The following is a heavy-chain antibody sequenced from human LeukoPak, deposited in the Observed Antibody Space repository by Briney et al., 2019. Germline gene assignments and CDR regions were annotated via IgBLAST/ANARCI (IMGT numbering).Heavy chain of an antibody. Sequence: SQTLSLTCTLSTGSITIYYSSWIRQPAEKGLEWVGCIYTSGSTNYNPSLKSRLTISIDTSKSQFSLRLTSVTAADTAVYCCARLRRGLVTPAIRYYYYMDVWGKGTTVTISS. CDR2: IYTSGST. CDR1: TGSITIYY. CDR3: ARLRRGLVTPAIRYYYYMDV. V-gene: IGHV4-4*07. J-gene: IGHJ6*03. D-gene: IGHD3-9*01.